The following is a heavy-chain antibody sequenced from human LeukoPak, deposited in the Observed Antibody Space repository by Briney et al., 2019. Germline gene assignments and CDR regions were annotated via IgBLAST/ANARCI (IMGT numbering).Heavy chain of an antibody. J-gene: IGHJ5*02. Sequence: GGSLRLSCAASGFTFSSYSMNWVRQAPGKGLEWVSSISSSSSYIYYADSVKGRFTISRDNAKNSLYLQMNSLRAEDTAVYHCARDISSGWFDPWGQGTLVTVSS. CDR1: GFTFSSYS. V-gene: IGHV3-21*04. D-gene: IGHD6-19*01. CDR3: ARDISSGWFDP. CDR2: ISSSSSYI.